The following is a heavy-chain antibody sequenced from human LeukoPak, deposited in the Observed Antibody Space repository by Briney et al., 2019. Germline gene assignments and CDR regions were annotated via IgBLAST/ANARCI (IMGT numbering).Heavy chain of an antibody. CDR3: ARGGTMDGFDY. Sequence: KAGGSLRLSCAASGFTYSSYSMNWVRQAPGKGLEWVSSISSSSSYIYYADSVKGRFTISRDNAKNSLYLQMNSLRAEDTAVYYCARGGTMDGFDYWGQGTLVTVSS. J-gene: IGHJ4*02. V-gene: IGHV3-21*01. CDR2: ISSSSSYI. CDR1: GFTYSSYS. D-gene: IGHD3-10*01.